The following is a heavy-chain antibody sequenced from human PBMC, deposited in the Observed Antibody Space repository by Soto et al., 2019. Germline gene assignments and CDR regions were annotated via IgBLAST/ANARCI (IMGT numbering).Heavy chain of an antibody. CDR1: GDSISSGNKY. J-gene: IGHJ6*02. CDR2: IFSSGTT. CDR3: ARVPSPFDYYYAMDV. V-gene: IGHV4-30-4*01. Sequence: PSETLSLPCTVSGDSISSGNKYWSWIRQAPGKGLEWIGYIFSSGTTYYNPSLKSRLTMSLDTSQNQFSLRLASVTDADSAVYYCARVPSPFDYYYAMDVWGQGTTVTVSS. D-gene: IGHD3-16*01.